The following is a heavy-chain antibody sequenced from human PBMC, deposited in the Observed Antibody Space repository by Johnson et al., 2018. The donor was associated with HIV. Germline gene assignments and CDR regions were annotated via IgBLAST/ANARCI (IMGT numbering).Heavy chain of an antibody. CDR3: ARNIEMATVGAFDI. CDR1: GFTFSSHW. J-gene: IGHJ3*02. V-gene: IGHV3-7*01. D-gene: IGHD5-24*01. CDR2: INQDEGEK. Sequence: VQLVESGGGLVQPGGSLRPSCAASGFTFSSHWMSWVRQAPGKGLEWVASINQDEGEKYYVDSVKGRFTISRDNAKNSLYLQMNSLRAEDTAVHWCARNIEMATVGAFDIWGPGTKVSVSS.